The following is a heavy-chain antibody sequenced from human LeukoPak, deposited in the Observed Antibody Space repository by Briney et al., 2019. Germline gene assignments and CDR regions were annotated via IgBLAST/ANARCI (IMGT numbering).Heavy chain of an antibody. CDR3: ARESPLGLLDY. Sequence: SETLSLTCTVSGGSISSYYWSWIRKPPGKGLEWIGYIYYSGSTNYNPSLKSRVTISVDTSKNQFSLKLSSVTAADTAVYYCARESPLGLLDYWGQRTLVTVSS. CDR1: GGSISSYY. D-gene: IGHD5-12*01. V-gene: IGHV4-59*01. J-gene: IGHJ4*02. CDR2: IYYSGST.